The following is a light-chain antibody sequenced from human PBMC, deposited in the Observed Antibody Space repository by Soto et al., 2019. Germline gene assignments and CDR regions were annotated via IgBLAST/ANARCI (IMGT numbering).Light chain of an antibody. CDR1: QSVSSN. CDR2: GAS. V-gene: IGKV3-15*01. CDR3: QQYQNWPLT. J-gene: IGKJ4*01. Sequence: IVMTQAPATLSVSPGERATLSCRSSQSVSSNLAWYQQKPGQAPRLLIYGASARATGIPARFSGSGSGTEYTLTISSLQSEDFAVYYCQQYQNWPLTFGGGTKVELK.